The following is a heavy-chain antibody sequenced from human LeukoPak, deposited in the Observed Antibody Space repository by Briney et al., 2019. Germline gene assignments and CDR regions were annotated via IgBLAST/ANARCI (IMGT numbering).Heavy chain of an antibody. D-gene: IGHD3-16*01. Sequence: GGSLRLSCAASGFTFSSYAMSWVRQAPGKGLEWVSAISGSGGSTYYADSVKGRFTISRDNSKNTLYLQMNSLRAEDTAVYYCAKALRQWTHALLFDCWGQGTLVTVSS. CDR3: AKALRQWTHALLFDC. V-gene: IGHV3-23*01. CDR1: GFTFSSYA. J-gene: IGHJ4*02. CDR2: ISGSGGST.